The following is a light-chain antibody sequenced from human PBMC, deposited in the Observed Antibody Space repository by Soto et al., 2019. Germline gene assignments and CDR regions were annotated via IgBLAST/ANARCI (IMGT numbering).Light chain of an antibody. J-gene: IGLJ1*01. CDR1: SSDVGGYNY. CDR3: SSYAGSINPFV. CDR2: EVS. Sequence: QSVLTQPPSASGSPGQSVTTSCTGTSSDVGGYNYVSWYQQHPGKAPKLMIYEVSKRPSGVPDRFSGSKSGNTASLTVSGLQAEDEADYYCSSYAGSINPFVFGTGTKVTVL. V-gene: IGLV2-8*01.